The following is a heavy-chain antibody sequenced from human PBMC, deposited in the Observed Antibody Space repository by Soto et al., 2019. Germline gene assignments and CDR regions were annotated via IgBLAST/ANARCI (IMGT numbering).Heavy chain of an antibody. D-gene: IGHD2-21*02. CDR1: GGSISSGGYY. J-gene: IGHJ4*02. V-gene: IGHV4-31*03. CDR2: IYYSGST. Sequence: QVQLQESGPGLVKPSQTLSLTCTVSGGSISSGGYYWSWIRQHPGKGLEWIGYIYYSGSTYYNPSLKSRVTISVDTSKNQFSLKLSSVTSADTAVYYCARQKGCGGDCYPLDYWGQGTLVTVSS. CDR3: ARQKGCGGDCYPLDY.